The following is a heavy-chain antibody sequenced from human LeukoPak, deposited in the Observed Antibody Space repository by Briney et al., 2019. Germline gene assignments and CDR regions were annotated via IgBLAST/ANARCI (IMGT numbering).Heavy chain of an antibody. CDR3: ARFRGYDSSGYPDAFDI. V-gene: IGHV3-21*01. Sequence: GGSLRLSCAASGFTFSSYSMNWVRQAPGKGLEWVSSISSSSSYIYYADSVKGRFTISRDNAKNSLYLQMNSLRAEDTAAYYCARFRGYDSSGYPDAFDIWGQGTMVTVSS. CDR2: ISSSSSYI. J-gene: IGHJ3*02. CDR1: GFTFSSYS. D-gene: IGHD3-22*01.